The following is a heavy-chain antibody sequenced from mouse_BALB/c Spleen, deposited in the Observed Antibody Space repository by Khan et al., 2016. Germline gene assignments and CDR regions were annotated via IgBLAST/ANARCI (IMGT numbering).Heavy chain of an antibody. CDR3: ARARYGNTWFAY. V-gene: IGHV3-2*02. J-gene: IGHJ3*01. D-gene: IGHD2-1*01. Sequence: EVQLQESGPGLVKPSQSLSLTCTVSGYSITSDYAWNWIRQFPGNKLEWMGYISYSGSTSYNPSLKSRISITRDTSKNQFFLQLNSVTTEDTATYYCARARYGNTWFAYRGQGTLVTVSA. CDR2: ISYSGST. CDR1: GYSITSDYA.